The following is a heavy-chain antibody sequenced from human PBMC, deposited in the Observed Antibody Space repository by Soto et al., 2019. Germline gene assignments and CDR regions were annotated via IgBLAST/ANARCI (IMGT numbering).Heavy chain of an antibody. J-gene: IGHJ6*02. Sequence: QVQLQESGPGLVKPSETLSLTCTVSGGSISSYYWSWIRQPPGKGLEWIGYIYYSGSTNYNPSLKSQVTISVDTSKNQFSLKLSSVTAADTAVYYCAREGTTVDSYYYYGMDVWGQGTTVTVSS. CDR2: IYYSGST. CDR3: AREGTTVDSYYYYGMDV. CDR1: GGSISSYY. D-gene: IGHD1-1*01. V-gene: IGHV4-59*01.